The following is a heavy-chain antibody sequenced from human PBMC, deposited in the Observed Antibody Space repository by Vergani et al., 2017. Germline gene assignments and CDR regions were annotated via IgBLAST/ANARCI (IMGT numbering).Heavy chain of an antibody. CDR2: IIPIFGTA. CDR3: ARFNWNKRHFDY. J-gene: IGHJ4*02. Sequence: QVQLVQPGAEVKKPGSSVRVSCKASGGTFSSYAISWVRQAPGQGLEWMGGIIPIFGTANYAQKFQGRVTITADESTSTAYMELSSLRSEDTAVYYCARFNWNKRHFDYWGQGTLVTVSS. V-gene: IGHV1-69*01. CDR1: GGTFSSYA. D-gene: IGHD1/OR15-1a*01.